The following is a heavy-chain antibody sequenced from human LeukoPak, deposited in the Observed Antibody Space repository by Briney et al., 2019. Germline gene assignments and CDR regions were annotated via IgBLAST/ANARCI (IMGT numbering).Heavy chain of an antibody. D-gene: IGHD6-6*01. CDR1: GFTFRNYL. Sequence: GGSLRLSCAASGFTFRNYLMSWVRQAPGKGLEWVANIKQDGSLKYYVDSLKGRFTISRDNAKTSVYLQMSSLRAEDTAVYFCARIGYSSSSFDYWGQGNLVTVSS. CDR2: IKQDGSLK. V-gene: IGHV3-7*01. J-gene: IGHJ4*02. CDR3: ARIGYSSSSFDY.